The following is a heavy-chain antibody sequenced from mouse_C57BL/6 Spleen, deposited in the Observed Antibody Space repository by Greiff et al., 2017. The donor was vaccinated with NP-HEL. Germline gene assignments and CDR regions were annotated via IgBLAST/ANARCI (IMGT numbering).Heavy chain of an antibody. Sequence: VQLQQPGAELVMPGASVKLSCKASGYTFTSYWMHWVKQRPGQGLEWIGEIDPSDSYTNYNQKFKGKSTLTVDKSSSTAYMQLSSLTSEDSAVYYCARYYYGSSYPWYFDVWGTGTTVTVSS. CDR3: ARYYYGSSYPWYFDV. D-gene: IGHD1-1*01. CDR2: IDPSDSYT. V-gene: IGHV1-69*01. J-gene: IGHJ1*03. CDR1: GYTFTSYW.